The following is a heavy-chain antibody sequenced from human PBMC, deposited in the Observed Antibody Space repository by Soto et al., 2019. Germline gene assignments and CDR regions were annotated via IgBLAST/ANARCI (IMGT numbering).Heavy chain of an antibody. CDR1: GSSISSYY. CDR2: IYYSGST. D-gene: IGHD2-15*01. Sequence: QVQLQESGPGLVKPWETLSLTCTVSGSSISSYYCSWILQPPGKGLEWIGYIYYSGSTNYNPSLKSRVTISVDTSKNQFSLKLSSVTAADTAVYYCARAFSYCSGGSCYSREDGMDVWGQGTTVTVSS. CDR3: ARAFSYCSGGSCYSREDGMDV. J-gene: IGHJ6*02. V-gene: IGHV4-59*01.